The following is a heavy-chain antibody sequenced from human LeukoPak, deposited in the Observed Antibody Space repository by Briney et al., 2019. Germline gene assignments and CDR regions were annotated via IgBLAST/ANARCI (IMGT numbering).Heavy chain of an antibody. V-gene: IGHV3-23*01. CDR1: GFTFSSYA. Sequence: GGSLRLSCAASGFTFSSYAMSWVRQAPGEGLEWVSAIGGSGGTTYFADSVKGRFSISRDNSKNTLYLQMNSLRAEDTAVYYCAMGSEGYCCRTDCPRTWGQGTLVTVSS. CDR3: AMGSEGYCCRTDCPRT. J-gene: IGHJ5*02. CDR2: IGGSGGTT. D-gene: IGHD2-15*01.